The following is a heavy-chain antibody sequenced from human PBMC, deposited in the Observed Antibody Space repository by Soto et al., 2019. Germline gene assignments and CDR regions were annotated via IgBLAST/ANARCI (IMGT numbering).Heavy chain of an antibody. Sequence: SETLSLTRAGSGGSISNGDYFRSWVRQPPGKGLEWIGYIQGSGSTYYNPSLKSRVSISVDTSKNQFSLKLTSVTAADTAIYYCVCPTNFDMDVLGQGTTVTVSS. D-gene: IGHD4-17*01. V-gene: IGHV4-30-4*01. CDR3: VCPTNFDMDV. J-gene: IGHJ6*02. CDR2: IQGSGST. CDR1: GGSISNGDYF.